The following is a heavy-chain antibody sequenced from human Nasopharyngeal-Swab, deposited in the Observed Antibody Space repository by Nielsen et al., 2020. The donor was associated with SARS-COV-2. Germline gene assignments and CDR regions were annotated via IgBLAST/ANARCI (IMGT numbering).Heavy chain of an antibody. J-gene: IGHJ3*02. CDR3: AKGSYYYDSYGAFDI. CDR2: ISYDGSNK. CDR1: GFTFSSYG. V-gene: IGHV3-30*18. Sequence: GESLKISCAASGFTFSSYGMHWVRQAPGKGLEWVAVISYDGSNKYYADSVKGRFTISRDNSKNTLYLQMNSLRAEDTAVYYCAKGSYYYDSYGAFDIWGQGTTVTVSS. D-gene: IGHD3-22*01.